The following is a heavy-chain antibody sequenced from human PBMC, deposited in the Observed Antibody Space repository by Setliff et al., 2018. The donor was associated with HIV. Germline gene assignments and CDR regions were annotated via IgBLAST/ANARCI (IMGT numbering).Heavy chain of an antibody. J-gene: IGHJ3*02. Sequence: SETLSLTCSVSGASISGVNYYWTWIRQPAGRGLEWLGHITDTGATNYSPSLKSRVTMSIDTSNKQFSLMLSSVTAADTAVYYCARRIIVGAISDVFDIWGQGTLVTVS. CDR3: ARRIIVGAISDVFDI. D-gene: IGHD1-26*01. V-gene: IGHV4-61*09. CDR2: ITDTGAT. CDR1: GASISGVNYY.